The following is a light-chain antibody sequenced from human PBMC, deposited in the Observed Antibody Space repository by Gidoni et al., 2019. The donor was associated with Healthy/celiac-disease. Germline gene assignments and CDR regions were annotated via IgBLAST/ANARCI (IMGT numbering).Light chain of an antibody. CDR1: QIVSSY. J-gene: IGKJ3*01. CDR3: QQRSNWPLFT. CDR2: DAS. V-gene: IGKV3-11*01. Sequence: IVLTYSPATLSLSPGERATISCRASQIVSSYLAWYQQKPGQAPRLLIYDASNRATGIPARFSGSGSGTDFTLTISSLEPEDFAVYYCQQRSNWPLFTFGPGTKVDIK.